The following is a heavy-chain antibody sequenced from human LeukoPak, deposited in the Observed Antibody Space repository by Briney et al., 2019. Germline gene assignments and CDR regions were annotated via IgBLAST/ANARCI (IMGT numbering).Heavy chain of an antibody. D-gene: IGHD3-10*01. CDR2: IRSKTDGGTT. CDR3: TTDEVTTDHTVLLWFGEAY. CDR1: GFTFSNAW. Sequence: GGSLRLSCAASGFTFSNAWMSWVRQAPGKGLGWVGRIRSKTDGGTTDYAAPVKGRFTISRDDSKNTLYLQMNSLKTEDTAVYYCTTDEVTTDHTVLLWFGEAYWGQGTLVTVSS. V-gene: IGHV3-15*01. J-gene: IGHJ4*02.